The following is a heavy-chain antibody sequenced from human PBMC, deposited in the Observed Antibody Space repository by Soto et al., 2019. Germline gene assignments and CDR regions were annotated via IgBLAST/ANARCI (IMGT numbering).Heavy chain of an antibody. CDR2: ISYDGSNK. Sequence: QVQLVESGGGVVQPGRSLRLSCAASGFTFSSYGMHWVRQAPGKGLEWVAVISYDGSNKYYADSVKGRFTISRDNSKNTLYLQMNSLRAEDTAVYYCAKDPVPAAMYYYYGMDVWGQGTTVTVSS. D-gene: IGHD2-2*01. CDR1: GFTFSSYG. J-gene: IGHJ6*02. CDR3: AKDPVPAAMYYYYGMDV. V-gene: IGHV3-30*18.